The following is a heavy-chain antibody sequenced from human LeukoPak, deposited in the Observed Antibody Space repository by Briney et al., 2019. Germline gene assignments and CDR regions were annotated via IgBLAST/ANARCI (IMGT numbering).Heavy chain of an antibody. D-gene: IGHD1-26*01. J-gene: IGHJ3*02. CDR3: ARCWGSGIYLFDAFDI. Sequence: PGGSLRLSCAASGFTFSSYEMNWVRQAPGKGLEWVSYISSSGSTIYYADSVKGRFTISRDNAKKSLYLQMNSPRAEDTAVYYCARCWGSGIYLFDAFDIWGQGTMVTVSS. V-gene: IGHV3-48*03. CDR2: ISSSGSTI. CDR1: GFTFSSYE.